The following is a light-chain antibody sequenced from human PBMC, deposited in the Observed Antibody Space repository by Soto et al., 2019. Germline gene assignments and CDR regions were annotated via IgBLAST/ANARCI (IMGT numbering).Light chain of an antibody. CDR1: SSDVGGYTY. V-gene: IGLV2-14*01. J-gene: IGLJ3*02. CDR3: SSYISSNTRV. CDR2: QVS. Sequence: QSALTQPASVSGSPGQSITISCTGTSSDVGGYTYVSWYQQHPGKAPKLMIYQVSNRPSGVSNRFSGSKSGNTASLTISGLQTEDEADYYCSSYISSNTRVFGGGTQLTVL.